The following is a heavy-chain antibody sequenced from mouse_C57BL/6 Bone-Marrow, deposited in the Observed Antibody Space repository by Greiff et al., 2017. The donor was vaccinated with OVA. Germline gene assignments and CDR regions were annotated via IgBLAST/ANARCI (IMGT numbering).Heavy chain of an antibody. Sequence: EVQRVESGGGLVQPGGSLKLSCAASGFTFSDYYMYWVRQTPEQRLEWVAYISNGGGSAYYPDHVKGRFTISRDNAKNTRYLQMSRLKSEDTAMYYCARNGNYVFSFDYWGQGTTRTVSS. J-gene: IGHJ2*01. D-gene: IGHD2-1*01. CDR3: ARNGNYVFSFDY. CDR1: GFTFSDYY. V-gene: IGHV5-12*01. CDR2: ISNGGGSA.